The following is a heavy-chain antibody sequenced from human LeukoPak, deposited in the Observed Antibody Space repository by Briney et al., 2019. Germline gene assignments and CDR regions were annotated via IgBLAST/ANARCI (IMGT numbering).Heavy chain of an antibody. CDR2: ISGSGGST. Sequence: GGSLRLSCAASGFTFSSYAMSWVRQAPGKGLEWVSAISGSGGSTYYADSVKGRFTISRDNSKNTLYLQMNSLRAEDTAVYYCAKDSTSCYSCDYYYGMDVWAKGPRSPSP. V-gene: IGHV3-23*01. CDR1: GFTFSSYA. CDR3: AKDSTSCYSCDYYYGMDV. J-gene: IGHJ6*02. D-gene: IGHD2-2*02.